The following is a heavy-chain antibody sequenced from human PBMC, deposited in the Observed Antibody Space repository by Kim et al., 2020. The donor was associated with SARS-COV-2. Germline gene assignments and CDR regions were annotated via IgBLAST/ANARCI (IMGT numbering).Heavy chain of an antibody. V-gene: IGHV3-11*04. D-gene: IGHD4-17*01. Sequence: GGSLRLSCEVSGLNFSDDYMAWIRQAPGKGLEWISYISGSGDVIYYADSVKGXFTVSRANAKNSLYLQMNNLRXDDTXVYXXARERINGDVDYWGLGTL. CDR3: ARERINGDVDY. CDR1: GLNFSDDY. CDR2: ISGSGDVI. J-gene: IGHJ4*02.